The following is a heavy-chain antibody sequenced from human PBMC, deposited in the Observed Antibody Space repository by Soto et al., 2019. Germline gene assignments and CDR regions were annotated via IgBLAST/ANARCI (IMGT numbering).Heavy chain of an antibody. CDR3: AKGRYCSGGICYGDAFDI. CDR2: IYNSGNT. CDR1: GGSINSDGYS. J-gene: IGHJ3*02. V-gene: IGHV4-30-2*01. Sequence: PSETLSLTCTVSGGSINSDGYSWSWIRQPPGKGLEWIGYIYNSGNTYYNPSLKSRVTISIDRSENQFSLKLSSVTAADTAVYYCAKGRYCSGGICYGDAFDIWGQGTMVTVSS. D-gene: IGHD2-15*01.